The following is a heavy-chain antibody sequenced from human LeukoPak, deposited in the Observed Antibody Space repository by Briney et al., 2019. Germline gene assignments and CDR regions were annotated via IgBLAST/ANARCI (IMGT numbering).Heavy chain of an antibody. CDR3: AKSHHVTAIDY. CDR1: GFTVSSNY. D-gene: IGHD2-21*02. V-gene: IGHV3-53*01. Sequence: PGGSLRLSCAASGFTVSSNYMSWVRQASGKGLEWVSVIYSGGSTYYADSVKGRFTISRDNSKNTLYLQMNSLRADDTAVYYCAKSHHVTAIDYWGQGTLVTVSS. CDR2: IYSGGST. J-gene: IGHJ4*02.